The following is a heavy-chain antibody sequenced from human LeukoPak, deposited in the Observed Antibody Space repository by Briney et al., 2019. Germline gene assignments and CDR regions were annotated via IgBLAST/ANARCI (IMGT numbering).Heavy chain of an antibody. CDR2: VNPHSLAT. Sequence: ASVKLSRKTSGYTFTDSYYNRVRQPPGQGLGWMGWVNPHSLATTYAQKFQGRVSMTTDTSINTVYVDMSRLRLDDTTLYFCARNGADYDSDGEYYSHGFDEWGQGTMVTVSS. CDR3: ARNGADYDSDGEYYSHGFDE. CDR1: GYTFTDSY. V-gene: IGHV1-2*02. D-gene: IGHD4/OR15-4a*01. J-gene: IGHJ3*01.